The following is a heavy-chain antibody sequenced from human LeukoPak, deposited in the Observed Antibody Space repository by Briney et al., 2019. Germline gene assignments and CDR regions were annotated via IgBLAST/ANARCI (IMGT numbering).Heavy chain of an antibody. CDR3: ARDSLPMAVTGPFDH. V-gene: IGHV3-33*08. CDR2: IWFDGSNI. Sequence: GGSLRLSCAASGFNFSSYGMHWVRQAPGKGLEWVTSIWFDGSNIHYADSVKGRVTISRDNSKSALYLQMNSLRAEDTAIYYCARDSLPMAVTGPFDHWGQGALVTVSS. D-gene: IGHD6-19*01. CDR1: GFNFSSYG. J-gene: IGHJ4*02.